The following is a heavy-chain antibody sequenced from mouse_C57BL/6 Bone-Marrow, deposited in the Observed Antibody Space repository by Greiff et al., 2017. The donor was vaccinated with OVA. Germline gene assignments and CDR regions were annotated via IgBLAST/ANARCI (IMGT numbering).Heavy chain of an antibody. CDR2: IYPRSGNT. CDR3: ARERTTVPAGDY. CDR1: GYTFTSSG. Sequence: QVQLQQSGAELARPGASVKLSCKASGYTFTSSGISWVKQRTGQGLEWIGEIYPRSGNTYYNEKFKGKATLTADKSSSTAYMELRSLTSEDSAVYFCARERTTVPAGDYWGQGTTLTVSS. J-gene: IGHJ2*01. V-gene: IGHV1-81*01. D-gene: IGHD1-1*01.